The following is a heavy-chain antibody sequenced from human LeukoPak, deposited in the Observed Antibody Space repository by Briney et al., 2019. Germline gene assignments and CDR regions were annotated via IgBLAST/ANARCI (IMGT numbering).Heavy chain of an antibody. CDR3: AKVAGPHSSGWYSDY. V-gene: IGHV3-30*18. J-gene: IGHJ4*02. Sequence: SGGSLRLSCAASGFTFSSYGMHWVRQAPGKGLEWVAVISYDGSNKYYADSVKGRFTISRDNSKNTLYLQMNSLRAEDTAVYYCAKVAGPHSSGWYSDYWGQGTLVTVSS. D-gene: IGHD6-19*01. CDR1: GFTFSSYG. CDR2: ISYDGSNK.